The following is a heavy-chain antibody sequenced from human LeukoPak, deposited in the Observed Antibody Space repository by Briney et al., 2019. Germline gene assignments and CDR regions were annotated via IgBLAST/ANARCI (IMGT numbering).Heavy chain of an antibody. J-gene: IGHJ4*02. D-gene: IGHD1-26*01. Sequence: PGGSLRLSCAASGFTFSSYWMHWVRQAPGKGLEWVANIKRDGKDKYYRDSVKGRFTISRDDAKNSVYLQMNSLRVEDTAMYYCARQLPPDYWGQGTLVTVSS. CDR3: ARQLPPDY. CDR2: IKRDGKDK. V-gene: IGHV3-7*01. CDR1: GFTFSSYW.